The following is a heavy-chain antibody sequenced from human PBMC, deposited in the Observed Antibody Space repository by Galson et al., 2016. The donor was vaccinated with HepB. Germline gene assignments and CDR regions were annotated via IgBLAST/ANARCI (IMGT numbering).Heavy chain of an antibody. Sequence: SETLSLTCTVSGGSISSSSYYWGWIRQPPGKGLEWIGSIYYSGSTYYNPSLKSRVTISVDTSKNQFSLKLSSVTAADTAVYYCARHAFDSSSWPFDNWFDPWGQGTLVTVSS. J-gene: IGHJ5*02. D-gene: IGHD6-13*01. CDR2: IYYSGST. CDR1: GGSISSSSYY. V-gene: IGHV4-39*01. CDR3: ARHAFDSSSWPFDNWFDP.